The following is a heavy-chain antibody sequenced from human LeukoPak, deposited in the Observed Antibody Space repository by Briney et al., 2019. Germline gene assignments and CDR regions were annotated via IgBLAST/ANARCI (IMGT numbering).Heavy chain of an antibody. D-gene: IGHD3-10*01. J-gene: IGHJ5*02. CDR2: ISGSGGST. Sequence: GGSLRLSCAASGFTFSSYATSWVRQAPGKGLEWVSAISGSGGSTYYADSVKGRFTISRDNSKNTLYLQINSLRAEDTAVYYCAKSAGFGDYYNWFDPWGRGTRVTVSS. CDR3: AKSAGFGDYYNWFDP. V-gene: IGHV3-23*01. CDR1: GFTFSSYA.